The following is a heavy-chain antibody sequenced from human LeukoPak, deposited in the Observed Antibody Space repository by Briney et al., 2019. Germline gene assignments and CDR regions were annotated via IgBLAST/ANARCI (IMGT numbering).Heavy chain of an antibody. CDR3: ARAGYYYGSATSPFDY. Sequence: SETLSLTCAVSGGSISSSGYYWSWVRQYPGKGLEYIVFISYSGTTSYNPSLKSRVTVSLDTSESQFSLTLTSVTAADTAVYFCARAGYYYGSATSPFDYWGRGTLVTVSS. D-gene: IGHD3-10*01. CDR2: ISYSGTT. CDR1: GGSISSSGYY. J-gene: IGHJ4*02. V-gene: IGHV4-31*11.